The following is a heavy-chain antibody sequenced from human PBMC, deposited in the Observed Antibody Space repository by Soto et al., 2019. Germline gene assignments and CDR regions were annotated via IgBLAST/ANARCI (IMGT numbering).Heavy chain of an antibody. V-gene: IGHV1-69*13. J-gene: IGHJ6*02. Sequence: ASVKVSCKASGTTRSYAISWVRQAPGQGLEWLGGITPVFGTTNYAQKFQGRVTITADESTTTANLEMRNLRSEDTALYYCARERFGELDYFYYGMDVWGQGTTVTVSS. D-gene: IGHD3-10*01. CDR2: ITPVFGTT. CDR1: GTTRSYA. CDR3: ARERFGELDYFYYGMDV.